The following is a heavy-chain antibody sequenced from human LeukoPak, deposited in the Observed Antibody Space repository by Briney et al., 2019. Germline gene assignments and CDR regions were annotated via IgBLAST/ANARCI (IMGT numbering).Heavy chain of an antibody. D-gene: IGHD2-15*01. CDR1: GGSISSYY. CDR3: ARGPYCGGGTCYTLGAFDI. Sequence: SAPLALPYAVSGGSISSYYWRWSRRPPGKGREGSGYIYYRGSTNYNPSLKSRVTISVHTSKNQFSLKLSSVTAADTAVYYCARGPYCGGGTCYTLGAFDIWGQGTLASVSS. V-gene: IGHV4-59*01. CDR2: IYYRGST. J-gene: IGHJ3*02.